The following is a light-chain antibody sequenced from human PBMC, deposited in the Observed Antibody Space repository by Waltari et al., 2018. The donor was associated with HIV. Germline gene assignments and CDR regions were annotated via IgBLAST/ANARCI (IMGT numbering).Light chain of an antibody. J-gene: IGKJ3*01. CDR3: HQHDYSPLT. CDR2: GAS. Sequence: TTSPRALLFLLVGGSALSSCTTRSRGNTFLAWYQQKPGQGPRLLIYGASSRATDIPARFSGSGSGTDFTLTISRLEPEDFAVYYCHQHDYSPLTFGHGTKV. V-gene: IGKV3-20*01. CDR1: RSRGNTF.